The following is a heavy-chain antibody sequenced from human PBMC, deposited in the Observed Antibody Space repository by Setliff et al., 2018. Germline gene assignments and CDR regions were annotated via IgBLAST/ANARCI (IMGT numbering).Heavy chain of an antibody. CDR2: INHSGST. J-gene: IGHJ1*01. Sequence: SETLSLTCAVYGGSFSGYYWSWIRQPPGKGLEWIGEINHSGSTNYNPSLKSRVTISVDTSKNQFSLKLSSVTAADTAVYYCARRASGSYYVQYFQHWGQGTLVTVSS. CDR1: GGSFSGYY. CDR3: ARRASGSYYVQYFQH. D-gene: IGHD1-26*01. V-gene: IGHV4-34*01.